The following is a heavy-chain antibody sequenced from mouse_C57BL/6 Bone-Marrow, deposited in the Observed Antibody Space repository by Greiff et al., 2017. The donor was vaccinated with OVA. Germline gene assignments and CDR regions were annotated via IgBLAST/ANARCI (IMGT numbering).Heavy chain of an antibody. CDR2: ISDGGSYT. CDR3: AREGYAYVRGYFDY. Sequence: EVHLVESGGGLVKPGGSLKLSCAASGFTFSSYAMSWVRQTPEKRLEWVATISDGGSYTYYPDNVKGRFTISRDNAKNNLYLQMSHLKSEDTAMYYCAREGYAYVRGYFDYWGQGTTLTVSS. V-gene: IGHV5-4*01. J-gene: IGHJ2*01. D-gene: IGHD1-1*01. CDR1: GFTFSSYA.